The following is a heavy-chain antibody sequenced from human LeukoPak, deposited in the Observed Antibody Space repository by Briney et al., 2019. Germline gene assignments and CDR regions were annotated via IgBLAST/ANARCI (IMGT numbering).Heavy chain of an antibody. CDR1: GLSVSSKY. CDR3: ARDTPPDY. Sequence: GGSLRLSCAASGLSVSSKYMSWVRQAPRKGLEWVSGIYSGGSTYYADSVKGRFTISRDNSKNTLDLQMNSLRAEDTAMYYCARDTPPDYWGQGTQVTVSS. CDR2: IYSGGST. J-gene: IGHJ4*02. D-gene: IGHD2-15*01. V-gene: IGHV3-66*02.